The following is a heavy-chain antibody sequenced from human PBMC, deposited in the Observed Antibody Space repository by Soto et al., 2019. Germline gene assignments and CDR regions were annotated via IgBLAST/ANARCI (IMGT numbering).Heavy chain of an antibody. CDR3: ARVPNYGDYYYYYYMDV. D-gene: IGHD4-17*01. J-gene: IGHJ6*03. CDR2: ISSSSSYI. CDR1: GFTFSNYS. Sequence: EVPLVESGGGLVKPGGSLRFSCTASGFTFSNYSMNWDLQAPGKGLEWVSSISSSSSYIYYAYSVKSRFPISRDNAKNSLYRQMTSRRAEDTAVYYCARVPNYGDYYYYYYMDVWGKGTTVTVSS. V-gene: IGHV3-21*01.